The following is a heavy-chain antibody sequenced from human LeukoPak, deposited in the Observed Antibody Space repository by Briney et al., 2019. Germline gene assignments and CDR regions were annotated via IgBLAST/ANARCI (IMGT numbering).Heavy chain of an antibody. D-gene: IGHD3-22*01. CDR3: ARDVARDYDSSGYPDY. J-gene: IGHJ4*02. CDR1: GFSVSDYW. V-gene: IGHV3-7*01. CDR2: IKQDGSEK. Sequence: PGGSLRLSCAASGFSVSDYWMTWVRQAPGKGLEWVANIKQDGSEKTYVDSVKGRFTISRDNAKNSLYLQMNSLRVEDTAMYYCARDVARDYDSSGYPDYWGQGTLVTVSS.